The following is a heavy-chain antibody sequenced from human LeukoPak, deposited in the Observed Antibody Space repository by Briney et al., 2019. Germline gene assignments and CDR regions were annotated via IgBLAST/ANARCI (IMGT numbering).Heavy chain of an antibody. CDR3: AKDWDDYYGSGSHFDY. J-gene: IGHJ4*02. CDR2: ISGSGGST. V-gene: IGHV3-23*01. D-gene: IGHD3-10*01. Sequence: GGSLRLSCAASGFTFSSYGMSWVRQAPGKGLEWVSAISGSGGSTYYADSVKGRFTISRDNSKNTLYLQMNSLRAEDTAVYYCAKDWDDYYGSGSHFDYWGQGTLVTVSS. CDR1: GFTFSSYG.